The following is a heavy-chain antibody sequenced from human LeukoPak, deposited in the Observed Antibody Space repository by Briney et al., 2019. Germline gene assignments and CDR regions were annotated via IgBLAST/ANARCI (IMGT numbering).Heavy chain of an antibody. CDR2: IYYSGST. CDR1: GGSISSYY. D-gene: IGHD3-10*01. CDR3: ARERYYGSGSVYNRVDY. Sequence: SETLSLTCSVSGGSISSYYWSWIRQPPGKGLEWIGSIYYSGSTYHNPSLKSRVTISVDTSKNQFSLKLSSVTAADTAVYYCARERYYGSGSVYNRVDYWGQGTLVTVSS. J-gene: IGHJ4*02. V-gene: IGHV4-39*02.